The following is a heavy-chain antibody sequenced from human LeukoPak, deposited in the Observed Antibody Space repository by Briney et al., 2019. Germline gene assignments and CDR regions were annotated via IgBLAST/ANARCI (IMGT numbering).Heavy chain of an antibody. J-gene: IGHJ6*03. D-gene: IGHD6-13*01. Sequence: PSETLSLTCTVSGGSISSSSYYWGWIRQPPGKGLEWIGSIYYSGSTYYNPSLKSRVTISVDTSKNQFSLKLSSVTAADTAVYYCARVYIAAAGTDYYYYMDVWGKGTTVTISS. V-gene: IGHV4-39*07. CDR3: ARVYIAAAGTDYYYYMDV. CDR1: GGSISSSSYY. CDR2: IYYSGST.